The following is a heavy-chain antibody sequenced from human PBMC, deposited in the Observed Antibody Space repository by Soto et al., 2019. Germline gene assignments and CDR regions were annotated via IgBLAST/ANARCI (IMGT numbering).Heavy chain of an antibody. J-gene: IGHJ6*02. V-gene: IGHV3-64D*06. Sequence: GGSLRLSCSASGFPFSIYAMHWVRQSPGKGLEYVSAISSNGGSTYYADSVKGRFTISRDNSKNTLYLQMSSLRAEDTAVYYCVKDYVWGSYPVMTPPSWGQGTTVTVSS. CDR3: VKDYVWGSYPVMTPPS. D-gene: IGHD3-16*02. CDR2: ISSNGGST. CDR1: GFPFSIYA.